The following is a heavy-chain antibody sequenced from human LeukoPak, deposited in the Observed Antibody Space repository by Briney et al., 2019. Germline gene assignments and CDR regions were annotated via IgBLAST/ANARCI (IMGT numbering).Heavy chain of an antibody. V-gene: IGHV5-51*01. CDR3: ARHARIAARSVAFDI. Sequence: GESLKISCKGSGYSFTSYWIGWVRQMPGKGLEWMGIIYPGDSDTRYSPSFQGQVIISADKSISTAYLQWSSLKASDTAMYYCARHARIAARSVAFDIWGQGTMVTVSS. D-gene: IGHD6-6*01. CDR2: IYPGDSDT. CDR1: GYSFTSYW. J-gene: IGHJ3*02.